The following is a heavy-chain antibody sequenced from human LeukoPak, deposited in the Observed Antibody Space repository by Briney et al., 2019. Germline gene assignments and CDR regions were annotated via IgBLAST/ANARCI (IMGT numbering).Heavy chain of an antibody. V-gene: IGHV4-34*01. CDR1: GGSFSGYY. CDR3: ARGAVEMATITRTYDY. J-gene: IGHJ4*02. CDR2: INHSGST. Sequence: SETLSLTCAVYGGSFSGYYWSWIRQPPGNGLEWIGEINHSGSTNYNPSLKSRVTISVDTSKNQFSLKLSSVTAADTAVYYCARGAVEMATITRTYDYWGQGTLVTVSS. D-gene: IGHD5-12*01.